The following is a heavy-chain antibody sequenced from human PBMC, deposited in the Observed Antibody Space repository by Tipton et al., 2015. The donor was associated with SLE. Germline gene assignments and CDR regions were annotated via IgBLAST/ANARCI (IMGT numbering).Heavy chain of an antibody. CDR3: TKESPWEES. D-gene: IGHD1-26*01. CDR1: GFSLSNYV. CDR2: IKNDDGRT. J-gene: IGHJ5*02. Sequence: SLRLSCAASGFSLSNYVMSWIRQAPGKGLEWVSTIKNDDGRTWYVDSVKGRFTISRDKSWNTLYLQMNSLRVEDTGTYYCTKESPWEESWGQGILVTVSP. V-gene: IGHV3-23*01.